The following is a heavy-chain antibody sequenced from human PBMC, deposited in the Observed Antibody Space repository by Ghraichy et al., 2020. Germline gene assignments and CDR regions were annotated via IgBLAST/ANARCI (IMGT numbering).Heavy chain of an antibody. D-gene: IGHD4-17*01. CDR1: GFSLSTSGMC. V-gene: IGHV2-70*11. Sequence: QTLSLTRTFSGFSLSTSGMCVSWIRQPPGKALEWLARIDWDDDKYYSTSLKTRLTISKDTSKNQVVLTMTNMDPVDTATYYCARIQTYDYGDYETEVGAFDIWGQGTMVTVSS. J-gene: IGHJ3*02. CDR2: IDWDDDK. CDR3: ARIQTYDYGDYETEVGAFDI.